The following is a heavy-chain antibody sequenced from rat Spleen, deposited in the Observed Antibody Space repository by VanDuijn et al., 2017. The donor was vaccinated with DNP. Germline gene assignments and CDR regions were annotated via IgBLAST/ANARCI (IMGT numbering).Heavy chain of an antibody. J-gene: IGHJ2*01. CDR1: VYSITSHY. Sequence: EVQLQESGSGLVKPSQSLSLTCSVTVYSITSHYWGWIRQFPGNNMEYIGHISYSGRTGYNPSLKSRISITRDTSRNHFFLHLISVTTEDTATYYCARWTRYFDYWGQGVMVTVSS. CDR3: ARWTRYFDY. CDR2: ISYSGRT. V-gene: IGHV3-1*01. D-gene: IGHD1-7*01.